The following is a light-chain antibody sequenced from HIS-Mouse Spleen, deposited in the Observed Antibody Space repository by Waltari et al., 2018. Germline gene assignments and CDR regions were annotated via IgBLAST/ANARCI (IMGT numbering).Light chain of an antibody. V-gene: IGLV2-23*01. CDR1: SSDGGSYTL. CDR2: EGS. J-gene: IGLJ3*02. CDR3: CSYAGSSTWV. Sequence: QSALTQPASVSGSPGQSITIPCTGTSSDGGSYTLVSWYQQHPGKAPKLMIYEGSKRHSGVSNRFSGSKSGNTASLTISGLQAEDEADYYCCSYAGSSTWVFGGGTKLTVL.